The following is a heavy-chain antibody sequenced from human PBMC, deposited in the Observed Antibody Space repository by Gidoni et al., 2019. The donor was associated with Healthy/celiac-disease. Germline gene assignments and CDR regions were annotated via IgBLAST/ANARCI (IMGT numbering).Heavy chain of an antibody. CDR1: GFPFISYA. V-gene: IGHV3-23*01. J-gene: IGHJ4*02. CDR2: ISGSGGST. CDR3: AKDSHYDSSGYYYYDY. D-gene: IGHD3-22*01. Sequence: EVQLLASGGGVVQPGGSLRLSCAAPGFPFISYALSWVRQAPGKGLEWVSAISGSGGSTYYADSVKGRFTISRDNSKNTLYLQMNSLRAEDTAVYYCAKDSHYDSSGYYYYDYWGQGTLVTVSS.